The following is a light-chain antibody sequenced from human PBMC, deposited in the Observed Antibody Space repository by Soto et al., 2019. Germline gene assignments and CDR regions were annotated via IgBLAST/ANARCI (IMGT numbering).Light chain of an antibody. V-gene: IGKV3D-15*01. CDR1: QSVSDN. CDR2: GAS. J-gene: IGKJ4*01. CDR3: QQYNDWPLT. Sequence: EIVLTQSPATLSVSPGERVTLSCRASQSVSDNLAWYQQKPGQAPRLLIYGASIRATDIPARFSGSGSGTEFSLTISSLQSEDFAVYYCQQYNDWPLTLGGGTKVDIK.